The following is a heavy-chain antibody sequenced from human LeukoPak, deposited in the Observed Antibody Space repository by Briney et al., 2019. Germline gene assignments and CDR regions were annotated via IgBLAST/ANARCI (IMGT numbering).Heavy chain of an antibody. V-gene: IGHV3-30*18. D-gene: IGHD3-16*02. CDR2: ISYDGSNE. Sequence: GGSLRLSCAASGFTFSSYGMHWVRQAPGKGLEWVAVISYDGSNEYYADSVKGRFTISRDNSKNTLYLQMNSLRAEDTAVYYCAKDEMDYDYVWGSYLDYWGQGTLVTVSS. CDR3: AKDEMDYDYVWGSYLDY. J-gene: IGHJ4*02. CDR1: GFTFSSYG.